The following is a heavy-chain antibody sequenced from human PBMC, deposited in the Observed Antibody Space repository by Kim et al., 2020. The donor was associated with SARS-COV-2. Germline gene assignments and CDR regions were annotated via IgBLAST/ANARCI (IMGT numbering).Heavy chain of an antibody. J-gene: IGHJ4*02. V-gene: IGHV3-23*01. CDR3: AKERGGSSGHGRYFDF. CDR2: ISDLGAST. D-gene: IGHD6-19*01. Sequence: GGSLRLSCAASGFTFTTSALIWVRQAPGKGLEWVSSISDLGASTYYADSLRGRFIIPRDNSNNTLYLQMDSLRGADTAIYYCAKERGGSSGHGRYFDFWGQGTLVTVSS. CDR1: GFTFTTSA.